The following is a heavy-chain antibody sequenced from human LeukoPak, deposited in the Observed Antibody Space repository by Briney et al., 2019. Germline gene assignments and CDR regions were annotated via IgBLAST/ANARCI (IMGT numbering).Heavy chain of an antibody. CDR1: GFTFSAYT. V-gene: IGHV3-30-3*01. CDR3: ARSPSGYCTDTSCYNNYSHYHMDV. CDR2: VFYDGSNK. Sequence: GRSLRLSCSASGFTFSAYTMHWVRQAPGKGLEWVAIVFYDGSNKYYADSVKGQFTISKDNSKNTLYLQMNSLTLEDTAVYFCARSPSGYCTDTSCYNNYSHYHMDVWGKGTTVTVSS. D-gene: IGHD2-2*02. J-gene: IGHJ6*03.